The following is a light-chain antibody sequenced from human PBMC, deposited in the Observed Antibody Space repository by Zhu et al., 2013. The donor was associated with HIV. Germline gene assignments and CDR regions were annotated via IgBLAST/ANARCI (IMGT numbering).Light chain of an antibody. Sequence: SYELTQPPSVSVAPGKTARITCGGNNIGSKSVHWYQQKPGQAPVLVVYADSDRPSGIPERFSGSNSGNTATLTISRVEAGDEADYYCQVWDSSSDHAWVFGGGTKLTVL. CDR2: ADS. CDR3: QVWDSSSDHAWV. J-gene: IGLJ3*02. CDR1: NIGSKS. V-gene: IGLV3-21*03.